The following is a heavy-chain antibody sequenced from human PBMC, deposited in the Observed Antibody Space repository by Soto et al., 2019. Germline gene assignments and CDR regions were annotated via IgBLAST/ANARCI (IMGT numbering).Heavy chain of an antibody. CDR2: IPYHASNK. D-gene: IGHD4-4*01. Sequence: QVQLVESGGGVVQPGRSLRLSGAASGFSFSDYGMHWVRQAPGKGLEWVAVIPYHASNKYHADSVKGRFTICRDNSKKTLYLQMNSLRAEDTAVYYCAKSQFMTTNYYYYYYMDVWGKGATVTVSS. V-gene: IGHV3-30*18. CDR3: AKSQFMTTNYYYYYYMDV. CDR1: GFSFSDYG. J-gene: IGHJ6*03.